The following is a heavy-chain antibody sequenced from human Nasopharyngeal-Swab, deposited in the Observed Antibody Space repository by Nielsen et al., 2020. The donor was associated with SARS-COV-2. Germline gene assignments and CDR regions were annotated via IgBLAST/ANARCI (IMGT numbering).Heavy chain of an antibody. J-gene: IGHJ4*02. CDR2: ISGSGGST. V-gene: IGHV3-23*01. CDR1: GFTFSSYA. D-gene: IGHD5-18*01. Sequence: GESLKISCAASGFTFSSYAMSWVRQAPGKGLEWVSAISGSGGSTYYADSVKGRFTISRDNSKNTLYLQMNRLRAEDTAVYYCAKPETGIQLWSTEPLDYWGQGTLVTVSS. CDR3: AKPETGIQLWSTEPLDY.